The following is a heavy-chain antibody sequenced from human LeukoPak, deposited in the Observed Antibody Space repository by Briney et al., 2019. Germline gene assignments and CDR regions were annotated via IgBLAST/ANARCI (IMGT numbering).Heavy chain of an antibody. D-gene: IGHD3-3*01. J-gene: IGHJ4*02. Sequence: PSETLSLTCAVYGGSFSSYYWSWIRQPPGKGLEWIGYIYYSGSTNYNPSLKSRVTISVDTSKNQFSLKLSSVTAADTAVYYCARNYDFWSGSDYWGQGTLVTVSS. CDR2: IYYSGST. CDR1: GGSFSSYY. V-gene: IGHV4-59*01. CDR3: ARNYDFWSGSDY.